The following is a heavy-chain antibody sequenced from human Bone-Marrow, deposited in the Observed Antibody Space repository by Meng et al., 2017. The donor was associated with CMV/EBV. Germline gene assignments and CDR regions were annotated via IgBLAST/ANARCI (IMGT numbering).Heavy chain of an antibody. D-gene: IGHD2-2*01. J-gene: IGHJ4*02. CDR3: ARDSGDCSSTSCCTDY. Sequence: SETLSLTCAVYGGSFSGYYWSWIRQPPGKGLEWIGEINHSGSTNYNPSLKSRVTISVDTSKNQFSLKLSSVTAADTAVYYCARDSGDCSSTSCCTDYWGQGTLVTVSS. V-gene: IGHV4-34*01. CDR1: GGSFSGYY. CDR2: INHSGST.